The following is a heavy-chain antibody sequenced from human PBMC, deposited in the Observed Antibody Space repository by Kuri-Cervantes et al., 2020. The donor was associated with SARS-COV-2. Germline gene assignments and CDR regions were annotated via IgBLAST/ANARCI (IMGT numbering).Heavy chain of an antibody. J-gene: IGHJ4*02. CDR3: ASSFLWWERRFDY. CDR1: GFTFSSYG. D-gene: IGHD2-21*01. CDR2: IWYDGSNK. V-gene: IGHV3-33*01. Sequence: GESPKIYCPASGFTFSSYGMHWVRQAPGKGLEWVAVIWYDGSNKYYADSVKGRFTISRDNSKNTLYLQMNSLSAEDTAVYYCASSFLWWERRFDYWGQGTLVTVSS.